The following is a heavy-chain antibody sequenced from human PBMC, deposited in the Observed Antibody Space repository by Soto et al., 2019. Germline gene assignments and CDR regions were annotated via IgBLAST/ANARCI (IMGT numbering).Heavy chain of an antibody. D-gene: IGHD3-3*01. CDR1: GYTFTDYW. V-gene: IGHV5-51*01. J-gene: IGHJ6*02. CDR3: ERNISNLRYYYYAMDV. CDR2: IYPGDSDT. Sequence: PGESLKISCKGSGYTFTDYWIGWVRQLPGKGLEWMGIIYPGDSDTRYSPSFQGHVTITVDKSTSTAYLQWNTLKASDTAMYYCERNISNLRYYYYAMDVWGQGTTVPVSS.